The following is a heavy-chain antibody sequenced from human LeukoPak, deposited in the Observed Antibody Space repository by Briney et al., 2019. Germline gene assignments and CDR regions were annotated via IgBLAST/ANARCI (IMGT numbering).Heavy chain of an antibody. Sequence: GRSLRLSCAASGFTFDDYAMHWVRQAPGKGLEWVSGISWNSGSIGYADSVKGRFTISRDNAKNSLYLQMNSLRAEDTALYYCAKTRGYNWNDESPLDYWGQGPWSPSPQ. CDR1: GFTFDDYA. D-gene: IGHD1-1*01. CDR2: ISWNSGSI. V-gene: IGHV3-9*01. J-gene: IGHJ4*02. CDR3: AKTRGYNWNDESPLDY.